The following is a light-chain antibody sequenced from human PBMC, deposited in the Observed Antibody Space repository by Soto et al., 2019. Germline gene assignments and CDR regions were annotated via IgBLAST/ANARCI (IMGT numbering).Light chain of an antibody. CDR2: RNN. CDR3: AAWDDSLSGF. J-gene: IGLJ2*01. V-gene: IGLV1-47*01. Sequence: QSVLTQPPSASGTPGQRVTISCSGSSSNIGSNYVYWYQQLPRTAPKLLIYRNNQRPSGVPDRFSGSKSGTSASLAISGLRSEDEADYYCAAWDDSLSGFFGGGTQLTVL. CDR1: SSNIGSNY.